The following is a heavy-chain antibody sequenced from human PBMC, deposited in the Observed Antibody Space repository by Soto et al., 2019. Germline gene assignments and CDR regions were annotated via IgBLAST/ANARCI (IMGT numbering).Heavy chain of an antibody. J-gene: IGHJ3*02. V-gene: IGHV4-59*01. CDR2: IYYTGST. D-gene: IGHD2-21*02. Sequence: PPETLSLTCNSSGGPLSSFYYSWIRQAPGKGLEWIGYIYYTGSTNYNPSLKSRVTMSVDTSKNQFSLKLTSVTAADTAVYFCAVTRGGAHPHDIWGQGTMVTVS. CDR3: AVTRGGAHPHDI. CDR1: GGPLSSFY.